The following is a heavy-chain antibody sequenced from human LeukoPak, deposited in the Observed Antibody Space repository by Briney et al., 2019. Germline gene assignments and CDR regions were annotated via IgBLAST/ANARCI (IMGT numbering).Heavy chain of an antibody. Sequence: PSETLSLTCTFSVGSISSYYWSWIRQPPGKGLEWIGYIYHSGSTNYNPSLKSRVTISVDTSKNQFSLKLSSVTAADTAVYYCAKDDGSRSYSVYWGQGTLVTVSS. CDR2: IYHSGST. CDR1: VGSISSYY. D-gene: IGHD1-26*01. V-gene: IGHV4-59*01. CDR3: AKDDGSRSYSVY. J-gene: IGHJ4*02.